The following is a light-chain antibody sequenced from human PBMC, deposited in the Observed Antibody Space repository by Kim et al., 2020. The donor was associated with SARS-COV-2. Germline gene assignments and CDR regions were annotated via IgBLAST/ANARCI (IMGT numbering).Light chain of an antibody. Sequence: QSALTQPPSPSGSPGQSVTISCTGTSSDVGGYNYVSWYQQHPGKAPKLMIYEVSKRPSGVPDRFSGSKSGNTASLTVSGLQAEDEDDYYCSSYAGSNNLVFGGGTKLTVL. CDR2: EVS. J-gene: IGLJ3*02. CDR3: SSYAGSNNLV. V-gene: IGLV2-8*01. CDR1: SSDVGGYNY.